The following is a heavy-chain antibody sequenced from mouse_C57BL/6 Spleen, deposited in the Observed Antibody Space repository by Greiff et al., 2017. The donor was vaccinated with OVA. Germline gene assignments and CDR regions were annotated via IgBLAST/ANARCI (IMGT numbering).Heavy chain of an antibody. J-gene: IGHJ2*01. V-gene: IGHV5-17*01. D-gene: IGHD4-1*01. CDR3: ARLLGRAADY. CDR1: GFTFSDYG. Sequence: EVKLVESGGGLVKPGGSLKLSCAASGFTFSDYGMHWVRQAPEKGLEWVAYISSGSSTIYYADTVKGRVTISRDNAKNTLFLQMTSLRSEDTAMYYCARLLGRAADYWGQGTTLTVSS. CDR2: ISSGSSTI.